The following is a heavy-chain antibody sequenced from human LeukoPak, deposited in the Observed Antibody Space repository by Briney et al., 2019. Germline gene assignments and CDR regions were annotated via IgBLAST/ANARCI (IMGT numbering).Heavy chain of an antibody. D-gene: IGHD5-18*01. J-gene: IGHJ4*02. CDR1: GYTFTGYY. CDR2: INPNSGGT. Sequence: GASVKVSCKASGYTFTGYYMHWVRQAPGQGLEWMGRINPNSGGTNYAQKFQGRVTMTRDTSISTAYMELSRLRSDDTAVYYCARLCGYSYGYEEGYYFDYWGQGTLVTVSS. CDR3: ARLCGYSYGYEEGYYFDY. V-gene: IGHV1-2*06.